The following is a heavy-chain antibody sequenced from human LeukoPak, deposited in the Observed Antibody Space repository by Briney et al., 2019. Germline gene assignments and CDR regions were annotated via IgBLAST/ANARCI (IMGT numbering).Heavy chain of an antibody. CDR2: ISYDGSNK. D-gene: IGHD2-15*01. CDR3: ARVPFYCSGGSCYDY. CDR1: GFTFSSYA. Sequence: PGRSLRLSCAASGFTFSSYAMHWVRQAPGKGLEWVAVISYDGSNKYYADSVKGRFTISRDNSKNTLYLQMNSLRAEDTAVYYCARVPFYCSGGSCYDYWGQGTLVTVSS. J-gene: IGHJ4*02. V-gene: IGHV3-30-3*01.